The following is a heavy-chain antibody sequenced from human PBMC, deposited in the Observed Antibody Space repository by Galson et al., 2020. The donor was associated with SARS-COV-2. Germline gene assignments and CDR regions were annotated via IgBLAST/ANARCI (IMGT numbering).Heavy chain of an antibody. Sequence: ASETLSLTCNVSGASVSNYFWNWIRQPPGKGLEWIGYIYHTGSTYFNPSLERRVTMSIDTSENQFSLNLNSVTTADTAVYYCARVQYDDDYFRRLAFDIWGQGTRVTVSS. CDR3: ARVQYDDDYFRRLAFDI. CDR1: GASVSNYF. CDR2: IYHTGST. J-gene: IGHJ3*02. V-gene: IGHV4-59*02. D-gene: IGHD5-12*01.